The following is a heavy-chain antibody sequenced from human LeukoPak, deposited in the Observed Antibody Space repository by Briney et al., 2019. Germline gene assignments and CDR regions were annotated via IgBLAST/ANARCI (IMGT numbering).Heavy chain of an antibody. Sequence: GGSLRLSCAASGFTFSDYYMSWIRQAPGKGLEWVSYISSSGTTIYYADSVKGRFTISRDNAKNSLYLQMNSLRVEDTAVYYCAKSRSSWAEYFQHWGQGTLVTVSS. V-gene: IGHV3-11*01. CDR2: ISSSGTTI. CDR1: GFTFSDYY. CDR3: AKSRSSWAEYFQH. D-gene: IGHD6-13*01. J-gene: IGHJ1*01.